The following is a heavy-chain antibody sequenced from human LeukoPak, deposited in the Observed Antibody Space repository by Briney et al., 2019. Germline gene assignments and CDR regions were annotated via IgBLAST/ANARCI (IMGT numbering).Heavy chain of an antibody. J-gene: IGHJ4*02. CDR1: GFTFSNYA. V-gene: IGHV3-64*02. Sequence: GGSLRLSCAASGFTFSNYAMNWVRQAPGKGLEFVSGIVSNNGGSSYYADAVKGRFTISRDNSRNTLYLQMGSLRAEDMAVYYYARVIAVAGTRRALDYWGQGTLVTVSS. D-gene: IGHD6-19*01. CDR3: ARVIAVAGTRRALDY. CDR2: IVSNNGGSS.